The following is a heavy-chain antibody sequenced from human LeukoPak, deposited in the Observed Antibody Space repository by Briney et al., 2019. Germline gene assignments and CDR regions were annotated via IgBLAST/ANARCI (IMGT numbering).Heavy chain of an antibody. V-gene: IGHV3-74*01. Sequence: GGSLRLSCAASGFTFSSYWMHWVRQAPGKGLVWVSRINSDGSSTSYADSVKGRFTISRDNAKNTLYLQMNSLRAEDTAVYYCASFQPGIAVAQFDYWGQGTLVTVSS. CDR3: ASFQPGIAVAQFDY. CDR1: GFTFSSYW. D-gene: IGHD6-19*01. J-gene: IGHJ4*02. CDR2: INSDGSST.